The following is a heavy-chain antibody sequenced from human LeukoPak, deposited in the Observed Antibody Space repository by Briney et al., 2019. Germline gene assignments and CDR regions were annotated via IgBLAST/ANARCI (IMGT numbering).Heavy chain of an antibody. D-gene: IGHD3-22*01. CDR1: GGSFSGYY. CDR3: ARVPDPIPIKDPQRSTCYYDSSGYYFDY. V-gene: IGHV4-34*01. J-gene: IGHJ4*02. CDR2: INHSGST. Sequence: SETLSLTCAVYGGSFSGYYWSWIRQPPGKGLEWIGEINHSGSTNYNPSLKSRVTISVDTSKNQFSLKLSSVTAADTAVYYCARVPDPIPIKDPQRSTCYYDSSGYYFDYWGQGTLVTVSS.